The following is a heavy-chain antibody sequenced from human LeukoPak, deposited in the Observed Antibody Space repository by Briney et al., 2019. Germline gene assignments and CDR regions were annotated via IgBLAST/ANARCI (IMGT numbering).Heavy chain of an antibody. J-gene: IGHJ4*02. Sequence: GGSLRLSCAASGFTFSRYAMSWVRQAPGKGLEWVSAISGSGGSTYYADSVKGRFTISRDNSKNTLYLQMNSLRAEDTAVYYCAKASEYYYDSSGSDFDYWGQGTLVTVSS. D-gene: IGHD3-22*01. CDR1: GFTFSRYA. CDR2: ISGSGGST. V-gene: IGHV3-23*01. CDR3: AKASEYYYDSSGSDFDY.